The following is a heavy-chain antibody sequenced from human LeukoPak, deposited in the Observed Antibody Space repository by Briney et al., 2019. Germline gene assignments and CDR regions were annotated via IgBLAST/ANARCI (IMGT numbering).Heavy chain of an antibody. D-gene: IGHD2-15*01. CDR3: AREEGGYCSGGSCPFDY. Sequence: GGSLRLSCAASGFTFSSYAMHWVRQAPGKGLEWVSAISGSGGSTYYADSVKGRFTISRDNSKNTLYLQMNSLRAEDTAVYYCAREEGGYCSGGSCPFDYWGQGTQVTVSS. J-gene: IGHJ4*02. CDR2: ISGSGGST. CDR1: GFTFSSYA. V-gene: IGHV3-23*01.